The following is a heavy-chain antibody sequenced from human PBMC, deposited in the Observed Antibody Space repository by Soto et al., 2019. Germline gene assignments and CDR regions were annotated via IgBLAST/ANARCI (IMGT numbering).Heavy chain of an antibody. CDR2: IYYSGIT. CDR1: GGSISSYY. CDR3: ASMQEGYCSGGSCYPEYYFDY. D-gene: IGHD2-15*01. Sequence: TLSLTCTVSGGSISSYYWSWIRQPPGKGLERIGYIYYSGITNYNPSLKSRVTISVDTSRNQFSLKLSSVTAADTAVYYCASMQEGYCSGGSCYPEYYFDYWGQGTPVTVSS. V-gene: IGHV4-59*08. J-gene: IGHJ4*02.